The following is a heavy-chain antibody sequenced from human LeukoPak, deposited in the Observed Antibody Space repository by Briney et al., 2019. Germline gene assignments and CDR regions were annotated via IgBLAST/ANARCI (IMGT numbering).Heavy chain of an antibody. V-gene: IGHV1-2*02. J-gene: IGHJ5*02. Sequence: GASVKVSCKASGYTFTGYYMHWVRQAPGQGLEWMGWINPNSGGTNYAQKFQGRVTMTRDTSISTAYMELSRLRSDDTAVYYCAKAWGPKSSWFDPWGQGTLVTVSS. CDR3: AKAWGPKSSWFDP. CDR2: INPNSGGT. D-gene: IGHD1-26*01. CDR1: GYTFTGYY.